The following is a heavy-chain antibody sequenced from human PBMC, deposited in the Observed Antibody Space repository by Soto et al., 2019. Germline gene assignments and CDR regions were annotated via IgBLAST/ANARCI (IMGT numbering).Heavy chain of an antibody. V-gene: IGHV3-33*01. Sequence: GGSLRLSCAASGFTFSSYGMHWVRQAPGKGLEWVAVIWYDGSNKYYADSVKGRFTISRDNSKNTLYLQMNSLRAEDTAVYYCARDWYSITIDYWGQGTLVTVPQ. D-gene: IGHD1-20*01. CDR2: IWYDGSNK. CDR1: GFTFSSYG. CDR3: ARDWYSITIDY. J-gene: IGHJ4*02.